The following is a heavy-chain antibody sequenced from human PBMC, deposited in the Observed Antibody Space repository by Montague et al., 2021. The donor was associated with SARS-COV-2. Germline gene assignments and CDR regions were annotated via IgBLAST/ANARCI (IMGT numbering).Heavy chain of an antibody. J-gene: IGHJ3*02. V-gene: IGHV3-21*01. D-gene: IGHD3-10*01. CDR2: ISSSSSYI. CDR3: ARSHELWFGENPQGPGAFDI. CDR1: GFTFSRYS. Sequence: SLRLSCAASGFTFSRYSMNLFRQAPGKGLEWVSSISSSSSYIYYADSVKGRFTISRDNAKNSLYLQMNSLRAEDTAVYYCARSHELWFGENPQGPGAFDIWGQGTMVTVSS.